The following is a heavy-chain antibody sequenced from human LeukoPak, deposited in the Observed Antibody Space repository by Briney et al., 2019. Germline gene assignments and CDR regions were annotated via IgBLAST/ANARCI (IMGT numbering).Heavy chain of an antibody. CDR2: IRYDGSNK. CDR1: GFTFSSYG. D-gene: IGHD6-25*01. CDR3: AKDLTEYASAALGY. J-gene: IGHJ4*02. Sequence: GGSLRLSCAASGFTFSSYGMHWVRQAPGKGLEWVTFIRYDGSNKYYVASVKGRFTISRDNSKNTLYLQMNSLRAEDTAVYYCAKDLTEYASAALGYWGQGTLVTVSS. V-gene: IGHV3-30*02.